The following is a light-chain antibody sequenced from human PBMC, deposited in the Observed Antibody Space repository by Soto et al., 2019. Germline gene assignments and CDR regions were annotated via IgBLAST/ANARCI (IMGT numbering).Light chain of an antibody. CDR2: GAS. V-gene: IGKV3-15*01. J-gene: IGKJ1*01. CDR1: QSVSRY. Sequence: EIVLTQSPATLSLSPGERATLSCRASQSVSRYLAWYQQRPGQAPRLLIYGASTRATGFPARFSGSGSGTDFTLTISSLQSEDFAVYYCQQYNNWPWTFGQGTKVDIK. CDR3: QQYNNWPWT.